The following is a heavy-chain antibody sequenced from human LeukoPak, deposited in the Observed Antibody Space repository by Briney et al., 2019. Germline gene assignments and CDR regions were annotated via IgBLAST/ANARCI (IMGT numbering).Heavy chain of an antibody. Sequence: SGPTLVNPTQTLTLTCTFSGFSRSTSGVGGGWIRQPPGKALEWLALIYWDDDKSYSPSRKSRLTLTNDTSKNQVGLTMTNMDPVDTATYYCPHRRSWYYFDYWGQGTLVTVSS. D-gene: IGHD2-15*01. V-gene: IGHV2-5*02. J-gene: IGHJ4*02. CDR1: GFSRSTSGVG. CDR3: PHRRSWYYFDY. CDR2: IYWDDDK.